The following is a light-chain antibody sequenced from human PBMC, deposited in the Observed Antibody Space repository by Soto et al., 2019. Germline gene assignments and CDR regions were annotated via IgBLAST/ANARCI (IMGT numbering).Light chain of an antibody. CDR3: QQANSFTIT. CDR1: QGINSW. CDR2: AAS. V-gene: IGKV1-12*01. Sequence: DIQMTQSPSSVSASVGDRVSITCRASQGINSWLAWYQKKPGRDPKLLIYAASSLQNGVPSRFSGSESGTDFNLTISKLQTEDCAIYFCQQANSFTITFGQGTRLEIK. J-gene: IGKJ5*01.